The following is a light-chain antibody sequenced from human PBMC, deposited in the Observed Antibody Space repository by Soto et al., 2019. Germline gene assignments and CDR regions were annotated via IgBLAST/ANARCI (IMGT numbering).Light chain of an antibody. CDR2: GVT. CDR3: SSFTTSYFYV. Sequence: QSVLTQPASVSGSPGQSITISCTGSGSDIGAYNYVSWYQQHPGKAPKLVIHGVTRRPSGVSSRFSASKSAYTASLTISGLQAEDEAPYFCSSFTTSYFYVFGPGTKVTVL. V-gene: IGLV2-14*01. J-gene: IGLJ1*01. CDR1: GSDIGAYNY.